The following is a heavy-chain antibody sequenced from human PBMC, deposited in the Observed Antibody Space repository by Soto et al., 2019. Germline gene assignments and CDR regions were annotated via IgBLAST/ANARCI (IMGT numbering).Heavy chain of an antibody. Sequence: QVQLQESGPGLVKPSETLSLTCTVSGVSVRSESYYWAWIRQPPGKGLEWVGYINYSGSTSFDPSLKSRLTMSLDTSNNHFSLRLASVTAADTAVYFCARFDYSSSSGAYWGQGTLVTVSS. CDR3: ARFDYSSSSGAY. V-gene: IGHV4-61*01. D-gene: IGHD6-6*01. CDR1: GVSVRSESYY. CDR2: INYSGST. J-gene: IGHJ4*02.